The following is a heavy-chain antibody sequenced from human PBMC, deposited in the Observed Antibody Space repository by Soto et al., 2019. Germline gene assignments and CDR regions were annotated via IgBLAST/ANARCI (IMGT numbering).Heavy chain of an antibody. J-gene: IGHJ6*02. V-gene: IGHV3-30*18. CDR1: GFTFSSYG. D-gene: IGHD3-3*01. CDR3: AKDLYDFWSGYPAGYYGMDV. CDR2: ISYDGSNK. Sequence: GGSLRLSCAASGFTFSSYGMHWVRQAPGKGLEWVAVISYDGSNKYYADSVKGRFTISRDNSKNTLYLQMNSLRAEDTAVYYCAKDLYDFWSGYPAGYYGMDVRGQGTKVTISS.